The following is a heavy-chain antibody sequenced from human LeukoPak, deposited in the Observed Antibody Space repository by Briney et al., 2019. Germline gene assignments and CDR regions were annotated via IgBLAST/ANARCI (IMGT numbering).Heavy chain of an antibody. D-gene: IGHD4-17*01. V-gene: IGHV3-48*01. CDR1: GFTFRSYS. Sequence: GGSLRLSSIASGFTFRSYSMNWVRQAPGKGLEWVSYISASSGTIYYADSVEGRFTTSRDNAKNSLYLQMNSLRAEDTALYYCARVGSNDYVILDYWGQGALVTVSS. CDR2: ISASSGTI. J-gene: IGHJ4*02. CDR3: ARVGSNDYVILDY.